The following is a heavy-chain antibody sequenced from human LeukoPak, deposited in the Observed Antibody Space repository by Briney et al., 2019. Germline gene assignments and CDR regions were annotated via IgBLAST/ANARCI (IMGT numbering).Heavy chain of an antibody. CDR3: ARGGTTMIVPTS. D-gene: IGHD3-22*01. CDR1: GFTVSNNY. V-gene: IGHV3-53*01. CDR2: IYSGGST. J-gene: IGHJ5*02. Sequence: GGSLRLSCAASGFTVSNNYMTWVRQVPGKGLEWVSVIYSGGSTYYADSVKGRFTISRDNSKNTLYLQMNSLRAEDTAMYYCARGGTTMIVPTSWGQGTLVTVSS.